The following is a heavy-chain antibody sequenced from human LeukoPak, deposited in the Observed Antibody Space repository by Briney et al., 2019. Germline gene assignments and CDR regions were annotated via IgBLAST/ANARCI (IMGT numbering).Heavy chain of an antibody. D-gene: IGHD4-17*01. CDR1: GFTFSSYE. CDR2: ISSSGTTI. CDR3: ARDWAVTTSMAD. Sequence: GGSLRLSSSASGFTFSSYEMNWVRQAPGNGLEWVSYISSSGTTIYYSDSVKGRFTISRDNAKNSLYLQMNSLRAEDTAVYYCARDWAVTTSMADWGQGTLVTVSS. V-gene: IGHV3-48*03. J-gene: IGHJ4*02.